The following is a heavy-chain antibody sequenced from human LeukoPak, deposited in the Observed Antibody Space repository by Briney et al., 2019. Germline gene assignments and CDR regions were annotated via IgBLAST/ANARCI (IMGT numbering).Heavy chain of an antibody. CDR1: GYDFPNYW. CDR2: IYPGDSTT. V-gene: IGHV5-51*01. D-gene: IGHD3-10*01. Sequence: GESLKISCKGSGYDFPNYWLAWVRQMSGEGLEWMGIIYPGDSTTRYSPSFQGQVTFSADKSINTAYLQWSSLKASDTAMYYCARLPYYGSGSYLGSSSWFDPWGQGTLVTVSS. J-gene: IGHJ5*02. CDR3: ARLPYYGSGSYLGSSSWFDP.